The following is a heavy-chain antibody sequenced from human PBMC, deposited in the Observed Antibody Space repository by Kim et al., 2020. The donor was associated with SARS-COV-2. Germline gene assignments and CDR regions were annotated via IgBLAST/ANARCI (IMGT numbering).Heavy chain of an antibody. Sequence: DSVKGRFTISRDNAKNSLYLQLNSLRAEDTAVYYCARVIEGLILGPTPAYWGQGTLVTVSS. J-gene: IGHJ4*02. D-gene: IGHD1-26*01. V-gene: IGHV3-48*03. CDR3: ARVIEGLILGPTPAY.